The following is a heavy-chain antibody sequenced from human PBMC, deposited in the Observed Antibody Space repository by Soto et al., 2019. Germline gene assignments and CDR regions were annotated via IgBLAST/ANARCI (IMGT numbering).Heavy chain of an antibody. CDR2: IYYSGSA. Sequence: SETLSLTCTVSGDSVTSVSDYWSWIRQPPGKGLEWIGYIYYSGSADYNPSLGSRVTISIDTSKNQFSLKLTSVTAADTAVYYCARGVGFGYYYYHMDIWGQGTTVTVSS. CDR1: GDSVTSVSDY. J-gene: IGHJ6*02. V-gene: IGHV4-61*01. CDR3: ARGVGFGYYYYHMDI. D-gene: IGHD3-10*01.